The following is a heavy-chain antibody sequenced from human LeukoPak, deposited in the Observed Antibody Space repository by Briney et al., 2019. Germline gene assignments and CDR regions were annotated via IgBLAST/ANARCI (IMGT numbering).Heavy chain of an antibody. J-gene: IGHJ4*02. CDR1: GFTFSSHG. CDR2: IWYDGSNE. CDR3: ARGPAYYDSSGYFSDY. D-gene: IGHD3-22*01. Sequence: GRSLRLSCEASGFTFSSHGMHWVRQAPGKGLEWVAIIWYDGSNEYYEDSVKDRFTISRDNSKNTLYLQMNSLRAEDTAVYYCARGPAYYDSSGYFSDYWGQGTLVTVSS. V-gene: IGHV3-33*08.